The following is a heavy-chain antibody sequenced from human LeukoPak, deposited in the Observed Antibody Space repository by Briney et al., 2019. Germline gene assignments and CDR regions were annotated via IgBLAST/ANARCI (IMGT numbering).Heavy chain of an antibody. CDR2: IYSSGST. Sequence: GGSLRLSCAASGFIVTSNYMNWVRQAPEKGLEWVSVIYSSGSTYYADSVKGRFTISIDNSKNTLYLQMNSLRAEDTAIYYCARGIYGPNDAFDIWGQGTMVTVSS. D-gene: IGHD4-17*01. V-gene: IGHV3-53*01. CDR1: GFIVTSNY. J-gene: IGHJ3*02. CDR3: ARGIYGPNDAFDI.